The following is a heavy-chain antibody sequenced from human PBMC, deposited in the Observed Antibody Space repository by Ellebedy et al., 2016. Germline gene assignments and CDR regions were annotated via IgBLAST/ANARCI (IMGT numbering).Heavy chain of an antibody. D-gene: IGHD4-17*01. Sequence: GGSLRLSXAASGFTFDDYAMHWVRQAPGKGLEWVSGISWNSGSIGYADSVKGRFTISRDNAKNSLYLQMNSLRAEDTALYYCAKVGGDYVNAYYYYYMDVWGKGTTVTVSS. CDR1: GFTFDDYA. J-gene: IGHJ6*03. CDR2: ISWNSGSI. CDR3: AKVGGDYVNAYYYYYMDV. V-gene: IGHV3-9*01.